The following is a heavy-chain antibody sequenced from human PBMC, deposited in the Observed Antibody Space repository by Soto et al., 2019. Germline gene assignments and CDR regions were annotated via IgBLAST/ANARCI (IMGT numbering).Heavy chain of an antibody. CDR2: ISYSGNT. CDR3: ATVGGINWFDL. V-gene: IGHV4-61*08. D-gene: IGHD3-16*01. CDR1: GGSISSGGYY. J-gene: IGHJ5*02. Sequence: PSETLSLTCTVSGGSISSGGYYWSWIRQPPGKGLEWIGNISYSGNTNYNSSLKSRVTISVDTSKSQFSLKLSSVTAADTAVYYCATVGGINWFDLWGQGTLVTVSS.